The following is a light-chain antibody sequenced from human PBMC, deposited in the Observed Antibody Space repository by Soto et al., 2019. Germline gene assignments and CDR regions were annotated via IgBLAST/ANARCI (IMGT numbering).Light chain of an antibody. Sequence: SVLTQPPSASGSPGQSVTISCTGTSSDVGGYNFVSWYQQHPGKAPKLMIYEVSERPSGVPDRFSGSKSGNTASLTVSGLQAEDEADYYCSSYAGSNIEVFGAGTKLTVL. V-gene: IGLV2-8*01. CDR1: SSDVGGYNF. CDR3: SSYAGSNIEV. CDR2: EVS. J-gene: IGLJ2*01.